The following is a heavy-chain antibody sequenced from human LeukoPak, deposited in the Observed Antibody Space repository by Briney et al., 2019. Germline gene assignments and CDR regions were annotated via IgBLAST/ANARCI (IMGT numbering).Heavy chain of an antibody. CDR3: AKLGTGDDY. CDR2: ISSSSSYI. D-gene: IGHD7-27*01. Sequence: GGSLRLSCAASGFTFSSYSMNWVGPAPGKGLEWVSSISSSSSYIYYADSVKGRFTISRDNAKNSPYLQTNSLRAEDTAVYYCAKLGTGDDYWGQGTLVTVSS. CDR1: GFTFSSYS. V-gene: IGHV3-21*01. J-gene: IGHJ4*02.